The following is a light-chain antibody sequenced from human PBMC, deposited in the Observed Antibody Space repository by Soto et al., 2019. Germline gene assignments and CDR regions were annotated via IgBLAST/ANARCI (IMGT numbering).Light chain of an antibody. CDR2: LVS. CDR3: IHTLQAPYS. Sequence: DIVMTQSPLSLPVTPGEPASISCRSSQSLRHHNGYNYLDWYQQKPGQSPQVLIYLVSNRDSGVPDRVSGSGSGTVFTLKISRVEAEDVGVYYCIHTLQAPYSFGQGTKLEIK. J-gene: IGKJ2*01. CDR1: QSLRHHNGYNY. V-gene: IGKV2-28*01.